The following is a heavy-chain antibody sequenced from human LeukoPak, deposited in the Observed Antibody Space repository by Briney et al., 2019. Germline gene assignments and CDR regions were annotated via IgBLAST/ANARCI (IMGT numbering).Heavy chain of an antibody. CDR1: GYTLTELS. CDR3: ATETSGYSSGWPAVY. J-gene: IGHJ4*02. Sequence: GASVKVSCKVSGYTLTELSMHWVRQAPGKGLEWMGGFDPEDGETIYAQKFQGRVTMTEDTSTDTVYMELSSLRSEDTAVYYCATETSGYSSGWPAVYWGQGTLVTVSS. CDR2: FDPEDGET. D-gene: IGHD6-19*01. V-gene: IGHV1-24*01.